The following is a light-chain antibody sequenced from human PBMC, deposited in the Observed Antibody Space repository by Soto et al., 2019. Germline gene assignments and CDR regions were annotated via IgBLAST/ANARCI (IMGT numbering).Light chain of an antibody. CDR3: SLYTSSRKV. CDR2: DVS. V-gene: IGLV2-14*01. J-gene: IGLJ3*02. Sequence: QSALTQPASVSGSPGQSITISCTGTSSDVGGYNYVFWYQQHPGKAPKLMIYDVSNRPSGVSNRFSGSKSGNTASLTISGLQAEDEADYYCSLYTSSRKVFGGGTQLTVL. CDR1: SSDVGGYNY.